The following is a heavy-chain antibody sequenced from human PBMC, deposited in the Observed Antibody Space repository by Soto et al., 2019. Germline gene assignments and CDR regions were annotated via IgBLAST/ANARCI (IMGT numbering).Heavy chain of an antibody. CDR2: IYYSGST. Sequence: LSLTCTVSGGSISSGDYYWSWIRQPPGKGLEWIGYIYYSGSTYYNPSLKSRVTISVDTSKNQFSLKLSSVTAADTAVYYCARGFVNVWGSYRPPNWFDPWGQGTLVTVSS. J-gene: IGHJ5*02. CDR3: ARGFVNVWGSYRPPNWFDP. CDR1: GGSISSGDYY. D-gene: IGHD3-16*02. V-gene: IGHV4-30-4*01.